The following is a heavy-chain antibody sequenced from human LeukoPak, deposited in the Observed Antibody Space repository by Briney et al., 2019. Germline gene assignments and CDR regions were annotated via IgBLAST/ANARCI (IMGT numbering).Heavy chain of an antibody. CDR1: GFTFSSYS. CDR2: ISSSSSTI. Sequence: GGSLRLSCAASGFTFSSYSMNWVRQAPGKGLEWVSYISSSSSTIYYADSVKGRFTISRDNAKNSLFLQMNSLRAEDTAVYYCARVLHSSGYYYGSFLGMSADYWGQGTLVTVSS. V-gene: IGHV3-48*01. J-gene: IGHJ4*02. CDR3: ARVLHSSGYYYGSFLGMSADY. D-gene: IGHD3-22*01.